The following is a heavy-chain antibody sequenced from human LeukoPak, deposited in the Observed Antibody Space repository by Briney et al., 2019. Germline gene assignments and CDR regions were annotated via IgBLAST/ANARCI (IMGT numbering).Heavy chain of an antibody. J-gene: IGHJ4*02. CDR3: ARHLRSGSAPFDY. CDR1: GGSISSYY. V-gene: IGHV4-59*08. D-gene: IGHD3-10*01. CDR2: IYYSGST. Sequence: PSETLSLTCTVSGGSISSYYWSWIRQPPGKGLEWIGYIYYSGSTNYNPSLKSRVTISVDTSKNQFPQTLSSGPAAHTAVFYCARHLRSGSAPFDYWGQGTPVTVSS.